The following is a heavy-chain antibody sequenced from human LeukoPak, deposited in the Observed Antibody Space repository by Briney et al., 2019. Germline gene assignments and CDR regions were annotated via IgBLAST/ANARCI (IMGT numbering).Heavy chain of an antibody. D-gene: IGHD5-12*01. CDR3: AREHPVAIAPDH. CDR2: IHSTGST. Sequence: SETLSLTCTVSGGSVSGYYWSSIRQSAGKGLEWIGRIHSTGSTNYNPSLKSRVTMSVDTSKNQFSLKLTSVTAANTAVYYCAREHPVAIAPDHWGQGTPVTVSS. V-gene: IGHV4-4*07. J-gene: IGHJ4*02. CDR1: GGSVSGYY.